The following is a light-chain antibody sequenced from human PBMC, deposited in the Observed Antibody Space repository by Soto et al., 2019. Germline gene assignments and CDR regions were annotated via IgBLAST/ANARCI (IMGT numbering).Light chain of an antibody. Sequence: IVLTQSPGTLSLSPGERVTLSCRASQSVTTRLAWYQHKPGQAPTLLMSGASNRASGVPVRFSGSGSGTDFTLTISSLEPEDFAVYYCQQRSNWQVTFGQGTRLEI. V-gene: IGKV3-11*01. CDR3: QQRSNWQVT. J-gene: IGKJ5*01. CDR1: QSVTTR. CDR2: GAS.